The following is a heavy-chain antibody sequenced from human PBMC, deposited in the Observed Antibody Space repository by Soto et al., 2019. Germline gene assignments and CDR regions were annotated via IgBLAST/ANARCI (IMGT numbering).Heavy chain of an antibody. V-gene: IGHV1-18*01. CDR3: ARENLDYRKYYFDY. Sequence: ASVKVSCKASGYTFTSYGISWVRQALGQGLEWMGWISAYNGNTNYAQKLQGRVTMTTDTSTSTAYMELRSLRSDDTAVYYCARENLDYRKYYFDYWGQGTLVTVSS. D-gene: IGHD3-3*01. CDR1: GYTFTSYG. J-gene: IGHJ4*02. CDR2: ISAYNGNT.